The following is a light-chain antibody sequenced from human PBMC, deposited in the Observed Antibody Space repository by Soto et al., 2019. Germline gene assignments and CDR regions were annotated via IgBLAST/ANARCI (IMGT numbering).Light chain of an antibody. J-gene: IGLJ1*01. CDR1: SSNIGSNY. V-gene: IGLV1-47*01. Sequence: SVLNQPPSASGTPGQRVTISCSGSSSNIGSNYVYWYQQLPGTAPKLLIYRNNQRPSGVPDRFSGSKSGTSASLAISGLRSEDEADYYCAAWDDSLSGRYVFGTGTKVTVL. CDR2: RNN. CDR3: AAWDDSLSGRYV.